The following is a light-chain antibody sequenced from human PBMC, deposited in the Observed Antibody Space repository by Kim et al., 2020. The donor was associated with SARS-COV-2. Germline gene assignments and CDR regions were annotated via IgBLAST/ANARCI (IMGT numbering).Light chain of an antibody. Sequence: QSVLTQPPSVSGTPGQRVTNSCSGSSSNIGSQYVYWYQQLPGTAPKFFIYMNNQRPSGVPDRFSGSKSGTSASLAISGLRSEDEADYYCASWDDSLSGPVFGGGTQLTVL. CDR2: MNN. V-gene: IGLV1-47*01. CDR3: ASWDDSLSGPV. CDR1: SSNIGSQY. J-gene: IGLJ2*01.